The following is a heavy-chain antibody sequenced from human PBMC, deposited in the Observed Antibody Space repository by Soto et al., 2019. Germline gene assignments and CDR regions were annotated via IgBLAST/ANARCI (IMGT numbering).Heavy chain of an antibody. J-gene: IGHJ5*02. CDR2: IYYSGST. CDR3: ARHGDYYDSSGYYSYNWFDP. CDR1: GGSISSSSYY. D-gene: IGHD3-22*01. V-gene: IGHV4-39*01. Sequence: QLQLQESGPGLVKPSETLSLTCTVSGGSISSSSYYWGWIRQPPGKGLEWIGSIYYSGSTYYNPSIKSRVTISVDTSKNQFSLKLSSVTAADTAVYYCARHGDYYDSSGYYSYNWFDPWGQGTLVTVSS.